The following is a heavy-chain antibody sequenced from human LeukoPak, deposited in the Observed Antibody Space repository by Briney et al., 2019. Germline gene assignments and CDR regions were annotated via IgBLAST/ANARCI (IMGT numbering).Heavy chain of an antibody. J-gene: IGHJ4*02. CDR1: GFSLSTSGVG. D-gene: IGHD3-10*01. V-gene: IGHV2-5*01. CDR3: AGIGELLYFDY. Sequence: SGPPLVNPTQTLTLTCTFSGFSLSTSGVGVGWIRQPPGKALEWLALIYWNDDKRYSPSLKSRLTITKDTSKNQVVLTMTNMDPVDTATYYCAGIGELLYFDYWGQGTLVTVSS. CDR2: IYWNDDK.